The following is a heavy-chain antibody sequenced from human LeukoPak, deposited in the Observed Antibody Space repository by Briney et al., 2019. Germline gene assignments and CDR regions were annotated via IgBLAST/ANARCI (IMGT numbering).Heavy chain of an antibody. Sequence: TGGSLRLSCAASGFTFSTYSMNWVRQAPGKGLEWVSSISSSSSYIYYADSVKGRFTISRDNAKNSLYLQMNSLRAEDTAVYYCARDQGYCSGGSCYPGHYYGMDVWGQGTTVTVSS. D-gene: IGHD2-15*01. V-gene: IGHV3-21*01. CDR3: ARDQGYCSGGSCYPGHYYGMDV. CDR2: ISSSSSYI. CDR1: GFTFSTYS. J-gene: IGHJ6*02.